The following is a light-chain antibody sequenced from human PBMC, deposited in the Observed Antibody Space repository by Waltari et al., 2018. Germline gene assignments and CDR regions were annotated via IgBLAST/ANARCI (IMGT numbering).Light chain of an antibody. CDR2: GAS. J-gene: IGKJ1*01. CDR3: LQYSMSPRT. CDR1: QRVWSNQ. V-gene: IGKV3-20*01. Sequence: EVVLTQPPGTLSLSPGEGATLSCRTSQRVWSNQFAWYQQKPGQAPRLLIYGASSRATGIPERFSGSGSATDFTLTISRLEPEDFAIYYCLQYSMSPRTFGQGTKVEIK.